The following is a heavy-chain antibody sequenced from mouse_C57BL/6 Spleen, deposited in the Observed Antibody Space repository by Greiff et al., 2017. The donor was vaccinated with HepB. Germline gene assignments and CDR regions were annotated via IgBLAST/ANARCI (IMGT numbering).Heavy chain of an antibody. V-gene: IGHV2-2*01. Sequence: VQLQQSGPGLVQPSQCLSITCTASGFSLTSYGVHWVRQSPGKGLEWLGVICSGGSTDYNAAFISRLSISKDNSKSQVFFRMNSLQADDTAIYYCARTGDYYYFDYWGQGTTLTVSS. CDR1: GFSLTSYG. CDR2: ICSGGST. CDR3: ARTGDYYYFDY. J-gene: IGHJ2*01. D-gene: IGHD2-4*01.